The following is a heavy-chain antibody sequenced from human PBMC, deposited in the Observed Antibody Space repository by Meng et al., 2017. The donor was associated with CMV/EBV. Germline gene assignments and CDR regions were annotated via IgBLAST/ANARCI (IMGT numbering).Heavy chain of an antibody. CDR2: IKQDGSEK. Sequence: GGSLRLSYAASGFTLSSDWMNWARQAPGKGLEWVANIKQDGSEKYYVDSVKGRFTISRDNAKNSLYLQMNSLRAEDTAVYYCWNNWFDPWGQGTLVTVSS. J-gene: IGHJ5*02. D-gene: IGHD1-1*01. CDR3: WNNWFDP. CDR1: GFTLSSDW. V-gene: IGHV3-7*01.